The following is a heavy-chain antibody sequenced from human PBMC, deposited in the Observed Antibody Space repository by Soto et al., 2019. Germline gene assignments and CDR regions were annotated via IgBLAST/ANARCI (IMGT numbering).Heavy chain of an antibody. CDR1: GFTFSSYA. D-gene: IGHD4-17*01. V-gene: IGHV3-64*01. CDR2: ISSNGGST. J-gene: IGHJ2*01. Sequence: EVQLVESGGGLVQPGGSLRLSCAASGFTFSSYAMHWVRQAPGKGLEYVSAISSNGGSTYYANSVKGRFTISRDNSRNALYLQMGSLRAEDMAVYYCARDPLGAYCWYFDLWGRGTLVTVSS. CDR3: ARDPLGAYCWYFDL.